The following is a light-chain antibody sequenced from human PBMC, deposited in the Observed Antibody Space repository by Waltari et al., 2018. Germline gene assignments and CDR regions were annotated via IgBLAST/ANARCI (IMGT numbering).Light chain of an antibody. CDR1: SSNIGGYNY. Sequence: QAALTQPPSVSGSPGQSVTISCTGTSSNIGGYNYVSWYQQNPGKAPKLMIYDVGERPSGVSDRFSGSKSGNTASLTISGLQAEDEADYYCSSYAGSNTYVLFGGGTRLTVL. J-gene: IGLJ2*01. V-gene: IGLV2-11*01. CDR2: DVG. CDR3: SSYAGSNTYVL.